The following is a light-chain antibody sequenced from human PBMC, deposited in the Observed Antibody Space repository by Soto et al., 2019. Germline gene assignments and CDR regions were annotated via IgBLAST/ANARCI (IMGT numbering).Light chain of an antibody. CDR2: DVS. Sequence: DIQMTQSPSTLSASVGDRVTITCRASQSISRWLAWYQQKPGKAPKLLIYDVSSLESGVPSRFSGTGSGTEFTLTIRSLQPDDAATYYCQQCNTSWTFGQGTKVEIK. CDR1: QSISRW. J-gene: IGKJ1*01. CDR3: QQCNTSWT. V-gene: IGKV1-5*01.